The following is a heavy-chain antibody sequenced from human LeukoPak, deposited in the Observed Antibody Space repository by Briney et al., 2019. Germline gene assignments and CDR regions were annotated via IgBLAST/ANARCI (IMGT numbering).Heavy chain of an antibody. CDR2: ISGSVGST. Sequence: GGSLRLSCAASGFTFSSYEMNWVRQAPGKGLEWVSAISGSVGSTYYADSVKGRFTISRDNSKNTLFLQMNSLRAEDTAVYYCARKYSSGWYVYYFDYWGQGTLVTVSS. CDR1: GFTFSSYE. D-gene: IGHD6-19*01. CDR3: ARKYSSGWYVYYFDY. J-gene: IGHJ4*02. V-gene: IGHV3-23*01.